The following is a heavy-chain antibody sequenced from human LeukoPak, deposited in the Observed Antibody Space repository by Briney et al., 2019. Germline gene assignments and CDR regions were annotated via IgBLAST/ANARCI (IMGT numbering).Heavy chain of an antibody. V-gene: IGHV3-64D*09. CDR1: GFTFSSYT. Sequence: GGSLRLSCSVSGFTFSSYTMHWVRQAPGKGLEYVSSININGGRTYYADSVKGRFTISRDNSKDTLYLQMSSLRAEDTAVYYCVKDKWIDHWGQGTLVTVSS. J-gene: IGHJ4*02. CDR2: ININGGRT. D-gene: IGHD2-8*01. CDR3: VKDKWIDH.